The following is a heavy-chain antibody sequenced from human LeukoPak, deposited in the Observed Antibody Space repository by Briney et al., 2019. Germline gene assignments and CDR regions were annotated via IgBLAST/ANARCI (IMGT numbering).Heavy chain of an antibody. V-gene: IGHV4-4*07. Sequence: TSETLSLTCTVSGGSISSYYWSWIRQPAGKGLEWIGRIYTSGSTNYNPSLKSRVTISVDTSKNQFSLKLSSVTAADTAVYYCARTYYYDSSGYYPLWAFDIWGQGTMVTVSS. CDR1: GGSISSYY. CDR2: IYTSGST. D-gene: IGHD3-22*01. CDR3: ARTYYYDSSGYYPLWAFDI. J-gene: IGHJ3*02.